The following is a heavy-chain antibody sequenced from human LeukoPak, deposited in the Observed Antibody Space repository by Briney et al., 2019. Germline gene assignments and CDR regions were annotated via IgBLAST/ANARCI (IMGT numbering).Heavy chain of an antibody. CDR2: ISSSSYI. D-gene: IGHD3-16*01. V-gene: IGHV3-21*01. CDR3: ARDRPLPLGEPVDY. Sequence: PGGSLRLSCAASGFTFSSYSMNWVRQAPGKGLEWVSSISSSSYIYYADSVKGRFTISRDNAKNSLYLQMNSLRAEDTAVYYCARDRPLPLGEPVDYWGQGTLVTVSS. J-gene: IGHJ4*02. CDR1: GFTFSSYS.